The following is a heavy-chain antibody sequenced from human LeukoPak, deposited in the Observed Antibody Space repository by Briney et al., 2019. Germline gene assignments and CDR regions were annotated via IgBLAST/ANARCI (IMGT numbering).Heavy chain of an antibody. CDR2: IRGTSTNI. D-gene: IGHD3-22*01. V-gene: IGHV3-11*01. J-gene: IGHJ4*02. Sequence: PGGSLRLSCAASGFTFSDYYMSWIRQAPGKGLDWVSYIRGTSTNIHYADSVKGRFTISRDNPKNSLYLQMNSLRADDTAVYYCARHRIDSSGFYADFDFWGQGTLVTVSS. CDR3: ARHRIDSSGFYADFDF. CDR1: GFTFSDYY.